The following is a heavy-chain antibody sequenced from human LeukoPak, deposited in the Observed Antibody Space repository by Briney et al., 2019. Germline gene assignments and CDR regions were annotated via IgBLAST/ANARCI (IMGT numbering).Heavy chain of an antibody. CDR3: AKVELATVVRGAFDI. Sequence: PGGSLRLSCVASGFTFSSYAMTWVRQTPGKGLEWVSVISGSGDRTYYADSLKGRFTISRDNSKNTLYLQMNSLSTEDTAVYYCAKVELATVVRGAFDIWGQGTMVTVSS. J-gene: IGHJ3*02. V-gene: IGHV3-23*01. D-gene: IGHD4-23*01. CDR1: GFTFSSYA. CDR2: ISGSGDRT.